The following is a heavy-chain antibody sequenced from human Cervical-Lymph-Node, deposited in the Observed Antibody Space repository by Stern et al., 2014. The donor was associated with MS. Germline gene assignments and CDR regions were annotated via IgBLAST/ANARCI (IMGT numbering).Heavy chain of an antibody. D-gene: IGHD3-22*01. CDR1: GFTFDDYG. J-gene: IGHJ6*02. CDR2: ISWNRGSI. Sequence: QLVESGGGLVQPGRSLRLSCAASGFTFDDYGMHWVRQAPGKGLEWVSGISWNRGSIDSADSVKGRFTISRDNAKKTLYLQMNSLRPEDTALYYCAKDMGGYYSTAYYNYAMDVWGQGTTVTVSS. V-gene: IGHV3-9*01. CDR3: AKDMGGYYSTAYYNYAMDV.